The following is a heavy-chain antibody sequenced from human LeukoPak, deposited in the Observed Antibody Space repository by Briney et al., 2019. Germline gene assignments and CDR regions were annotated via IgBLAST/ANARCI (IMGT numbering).Heavy chain of an antibody. J-gene: IGHJ4*02. CDR3: ARGVEPLAAKTLVY. V-gene: IGHV3-53*01. Sequence: GGSLRLSCAASGFTVITNDMTWVRQAPGKGLEWVSVLYSDGNTKYADSVQGRFTISRDNSKNTLYLEMNSLSPDDTAVYYCARGVEPLAAKTLVYWGQGTLVTVSS. D-gene: IGHD1-14*01. CDR2: LYSDGNT. CDR1: GFTVITND.